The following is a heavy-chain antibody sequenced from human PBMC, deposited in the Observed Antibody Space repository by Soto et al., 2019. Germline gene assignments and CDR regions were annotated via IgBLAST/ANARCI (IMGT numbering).Heavy chain of an antibody. D-gene: IGHD6-19*01. V-gene: IGHV3-21*01. CDR1: GFTFSSYS. Sequence: EVQLVESGGGLVKPGGSLRLSCAASGFTFSSYSMNWVRQAPGTGLEWVSSISSSSNYIYYADSVKGQFTISRDNAKNSLYLQINSLRAEDTAVYYCAIGISVAGTKDYWGQGTLVTVSS. CDR2: ISSSSNYI. J-gene: IGHJ4*02. CDR3: AIGISVAGTKDY.